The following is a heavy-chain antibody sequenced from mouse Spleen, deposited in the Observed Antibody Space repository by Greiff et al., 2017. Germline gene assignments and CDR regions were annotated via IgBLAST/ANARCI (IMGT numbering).Heavy chain of an antibody. Sequence: QVQLQQSGAELARPGASVKMSCKASGYTFTSYTMHWVKQRPGQGLEWIGYINPSSGYTKYNQKFKDKATLTADKSSSTAYMQLSSLTSEDSAVYYCARSGNYDYATDYWGQGTSVTVSS. D-gene: IGHD2-1*01. CDR1: GYTFTSYT. CDR3: ARSGNYDYATDY. V-gene: IGHV1-4*01. CDR2: INPSSGYT. J-gene: IGHJ4*01.